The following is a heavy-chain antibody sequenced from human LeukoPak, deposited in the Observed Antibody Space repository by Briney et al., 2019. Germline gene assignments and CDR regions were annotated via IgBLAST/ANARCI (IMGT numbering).Heavy chain of an antibody. J-gene: IGHJ4*02. Sequence: ASVKVSCKVSGYTLTELSMHWVRQAPGKGFEWMGGFDPEGGETIYAQKFQGRVTMTEDTSTDTAYMELSSLRSEDTAVYYCATPAGYSSGWSPGKYDYWGQGTLVTVSS. D-gene: IGHD6-19*01. CDR1: GYTLTELS. CDR2: FDPEGGET. V-gene: IGHV1-24*01. CDR3: ATPAGYSSGWSPGKYDY.